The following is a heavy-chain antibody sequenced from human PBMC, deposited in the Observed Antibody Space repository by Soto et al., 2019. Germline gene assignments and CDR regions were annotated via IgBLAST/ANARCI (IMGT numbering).Heavy chain of an antibody. Sequence: GGSLRLSCAASGFTFSSYGMHWVRQAPGKGLEWVAVIWYDGSNKYYADSVKGRFTISRDNSKNTLYLQMNSLRAEDTAVYYCARPYPPGLELYYGMDVWGQGTTVTVSS. CDR2: IWYDGSNK. CDR3: ARPYPPGLELYYGMDV. V-gene: IGHV3-33*01. J-gene: IGHJ6*02. D-gene: IGHD1-7*01. CDR1: GFTFSSYG.